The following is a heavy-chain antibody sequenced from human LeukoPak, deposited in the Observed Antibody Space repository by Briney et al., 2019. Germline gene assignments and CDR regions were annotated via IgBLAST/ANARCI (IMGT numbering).Heavy chain of an antibody. J-gene: IGHJ5*02. Sequence: ASVKVSCKASVYTFTGYYMHWVRQAPGQGLEWMGWINPNSGGTNYAQKFQGRVTMTRDTSISTAYMELSRLRSDDTAVYYCARGNVVVPAATYDNWFDPWGQGTLVTVSS. D-gene: IGHD2-2*01. CDR2: INPNSGGT. CDR1: VYTFTGYY. CDR3: ARGNVVVPAATYDNWFDP. V-gene: IGHV1-2*02.